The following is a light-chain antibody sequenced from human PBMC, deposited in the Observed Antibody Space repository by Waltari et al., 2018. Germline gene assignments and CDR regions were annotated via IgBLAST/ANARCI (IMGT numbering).Light chain of an antibody. CDR1: QLGDKY. CDR2: QDN. V-gene: IGLV3-1*01. CDR3: QAWHSSTVV. Sequence: SYELTQPPSVSVSPGQTASITCSGDQLGDKYACWYQQKPGQSPVLVMYQDNKRPSGIPERFSGSNSGNTATLTISGTQALDEADYYCQAWHSSTVVFGGGTKLTVL. J-gene: IGLJ2*01.